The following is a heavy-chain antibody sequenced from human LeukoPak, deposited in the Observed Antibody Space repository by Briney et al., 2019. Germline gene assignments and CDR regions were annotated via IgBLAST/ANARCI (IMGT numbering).Heavy chain of an antibody. J-gene: IGHJ5*02. CDR1: GFTFSSYA. D-gene: IGHD3-22*01. V-gene: IGHV3-23*01. CDR3: AKGARGSSQSSGYFNWFDP. Sequence: GGSLRLSCAASGFTFSSYAMSWVRQAPGKGLEWVSAISGSGGSTYYADSVKGRFTISRDNSKNTLYLQMNSLRAEDTAVYYCAKGARGSSQSSGYFNWFDPWGQGTLVTVST. CDR2: ISGSGGST.